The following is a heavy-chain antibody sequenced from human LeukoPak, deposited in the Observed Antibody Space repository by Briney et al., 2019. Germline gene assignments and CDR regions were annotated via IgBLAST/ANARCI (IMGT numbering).Heavy chain of an antibody. J-gene: IGHJ3*01. CDR2: ITGSGGTT. CDR3: AKDPNGDYLGAFDF. CDR1: GFTFSNQA. D-gene: IGHD4-17*01. Sequence: PGGSLRLSCVASGFTFSNQAMTWVRQPPGKGLEWVSAITGSGGTTRYTDSVTGRFTISRDNSGNTLFLQMNSLRAEDTAVYYCAKDPNGDYLGAFDFWGPGTLVTVSS. V-gene: IGHV3-23*01.